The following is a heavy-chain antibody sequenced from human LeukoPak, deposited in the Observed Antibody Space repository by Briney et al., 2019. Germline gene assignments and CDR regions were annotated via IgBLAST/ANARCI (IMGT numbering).Heavy chain of an antibody. CDR2: ITSSGSTI. CDR3: ARGGYSYGPYYYYMDV. D-gene: IGHD5-18*01. CDR1: GFTFRSYE. Sequence: GGSLRLSCAASGFTFRSYEMNWVRQAPGKGLEWVSCITSSGSTIYYADSVKGRFTISRDNAKNSLYLQMNSLRAEDTAVYYCARGGYSYGPYYYYMDVWXKGTTVTISS. J-gene: IGHJ6*03. V-gene: IGHV3-48*03.